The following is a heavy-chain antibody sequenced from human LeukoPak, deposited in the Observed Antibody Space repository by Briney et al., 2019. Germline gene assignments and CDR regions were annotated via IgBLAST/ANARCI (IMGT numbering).Heavy chain of an antibody. Sequence: PGGSLRLSCAASGFTFSSYGMHWVRQAPGKGLEWVAFIRYDGSNKYYADSVKGRFTISRDNSKNTLYLQMNSLRAEDTAVYYCAREGEATVTQVDYWGQGTLVTVSS. J-gene: IGHJ4*02. CDR1: GFTFSSYG. CDR2: IRYDGSNK. V-gene: IGHV3-30*02. CDR3: AREGEATVTQVDY. D-gene: IGHD4-17*01.